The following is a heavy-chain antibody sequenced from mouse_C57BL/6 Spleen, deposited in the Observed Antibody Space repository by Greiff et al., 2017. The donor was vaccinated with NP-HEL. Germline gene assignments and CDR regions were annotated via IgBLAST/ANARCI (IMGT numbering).Heavy chain of an antibody. CDR1: GFTFSSYG. Sequence: EVQVVESGGDLVKPGGSLKLSCAASGFTFSSYGMSWVRQTPDKRLEWVATISSGGSYTYYPDSVKGRFTISRDNAKNTLYLQMSSLKSEDTAMYYCARDYYGSSSHWYFDVWGTGTTVTVSS. CDR2: ISSGGSYT. D-gene: IGHD1-1*01. J-gene: IGHJ1*03. V-gene: IGHV5-6*01. CDR3: ARDYYGSSSHWYFDV.